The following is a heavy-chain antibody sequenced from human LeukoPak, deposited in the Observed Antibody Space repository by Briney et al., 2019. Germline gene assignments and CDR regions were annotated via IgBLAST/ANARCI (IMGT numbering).Heavy chain of an antibody. CDR2: IKQDGSEK. V-gene: IGHV3-7*01. D-gene: IGHD7-27*01. CDR1: GFTFSDYY. J-gene: IGHJ4*02. CDR3: ARDLGTEEYYFDY. Sequence: GGSLRLSCAASGFTFSDYYISWIRQTPGKGLEWVANIKQDGSEKYYVDSVKGRFTISRDNAKNSLYLQMNSLRAEDTAVYYCARDLGTEEYYFDYWGQGTLVTVSS.